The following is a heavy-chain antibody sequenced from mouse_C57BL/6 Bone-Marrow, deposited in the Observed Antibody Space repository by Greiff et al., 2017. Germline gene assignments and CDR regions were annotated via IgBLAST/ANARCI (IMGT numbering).Heavy chain of an antibody. CDR2: IDPENGDT. CDR1: GFNIKDDY. Sequence: VQLQQSGAELVRPGASVKLSCTASGFNIKDDYMHWVKQRPEQGLEWIGWIDPENGDTEYASKFQGKATITADTSSNTAYLQLSSLTSEDTAVYYCTNGYYGSCWYFDVWGTGTTITVTS. D-gene: IGHD2-3*01. CDR3: TNGYYGSCWYFDV. J-gene: IGHJ1*03. V-gene: IGHV14-4*01.